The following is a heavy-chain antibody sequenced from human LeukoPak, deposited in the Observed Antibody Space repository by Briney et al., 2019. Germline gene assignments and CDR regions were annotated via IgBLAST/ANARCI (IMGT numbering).Heavy chain of an antibody. CDR2: LNWNGAWT. D-gene: IGHD3-22*01. J-gene: IGHJ5*02. CDR1: GFKFDDYG. Sequence: GGSPRLSCAASGFKFDDYGMSWVRQAPGKGLEWVCDLNWNGAWTGYADSVKGRFTISRDNAKNSLYLQMNSLRAEDTALYYCAGYYYDSSRAFDLWGQGTLVTVSA. CDR3: AGYYYDSSRAFDL. V-gene: IGHV3-20*04.